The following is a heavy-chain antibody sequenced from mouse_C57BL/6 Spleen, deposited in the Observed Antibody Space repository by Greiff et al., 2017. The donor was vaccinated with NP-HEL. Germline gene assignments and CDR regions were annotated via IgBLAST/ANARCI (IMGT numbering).Heavy chain of an antibody. Sequence: VQLQQSGPGLVAPSQSLSITCTVSGFSLTSYAISWVRQPPGKGLEWLGVIWTGGGTNYNSALKSRLSISKDNSKSQVFLKMNSLQTDDTARYYCARRATTVVATDYYAMDYWGQGTSVTVSS. CDR1: GFSLTSYA. CDR2: IWTGGGT. V-gene: IGHV2-9-1*01. CDR3: ARRATTVVATDYYAMDY. D-gene: IGHD1-1*01. J-gene: IGHJ4*01.